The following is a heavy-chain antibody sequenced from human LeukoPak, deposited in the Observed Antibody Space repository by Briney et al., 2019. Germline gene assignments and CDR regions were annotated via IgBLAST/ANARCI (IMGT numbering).Heavy chain of an antibody. CDR3: AKSRVEYQLLYRPKGWFDP. CDR2: IRYDGSNK. CDR1: GFTFSSYG. D-gene: IGHD2-2*02. J-gene: IGHJ5*02. V-gene: IGHV3-30*02. Sequence: PGGSLRLSCAASGFTFSSYGMHWVRQAPGKGLEWVAFIRYDGSNKYYADSVKGRFTISRDNSKNTLYLQMNSLRAEDTAVYYCAKSRVEYQLLYRPKGWFDPWGQGTLVTVSS.